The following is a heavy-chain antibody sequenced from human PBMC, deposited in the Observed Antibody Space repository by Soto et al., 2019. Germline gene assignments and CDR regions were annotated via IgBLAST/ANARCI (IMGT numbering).Heavy chain of an antibody. D-gene: IGHD3-9*01. CDR1: GGTFSSYA. V-gene: IGHV1-69*13. J-gene: IGHJ4*02. Sequence: SVKVSCKASGGTFSSYAISWVRQAPGQGLEWMGGIIPIFGTANYAQKFQGRVTITADESTSTAYMELSSLRSEDTAVYYCARNYDILTGSHFDYWGQGTLVTVSS. CDR2: IIPIFGTA. CDR3: ARNYDILTGSHFDY.